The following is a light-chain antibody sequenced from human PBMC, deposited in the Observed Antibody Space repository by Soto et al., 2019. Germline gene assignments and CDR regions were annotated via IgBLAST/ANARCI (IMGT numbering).Light chain of an antibody. Sequence: EIVITQSPDTLSVSPGERATLSCRASQSVSSNLAWHQQKPGQAPRLLIYDASTRAPGFPARFSGSGSGTEFTLTISSLQSEDSATYYCLQDFSYPRTFGQGTKVDI. CDR2: DAS. CDR3: LQDFSYPRT. J-gene: IGKJ1*01. V-gene: IGKV3-15*01. CDR1: QSVSSN.